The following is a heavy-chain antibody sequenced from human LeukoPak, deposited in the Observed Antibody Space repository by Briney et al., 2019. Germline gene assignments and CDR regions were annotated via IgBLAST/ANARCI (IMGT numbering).Heavy chain of an antibody. D-gene: IGHD3-10*01. CDR2: IKQDGSEK. V-gene: IGHV3-7*01. J-gene: IGHJ4*02. Sequence: GGSLRLSCAASGFTFSSYAMSWVRQAPGKGLEWVANIKQDGSEKYYVDSVKGRFTISRDNAKNSLYLQMNSLRAEDTAVYYCARDIYYGSGSYYTFDYWGQGTLVTVSS. CDR1: GFTFSSYA. CDR3: ARDIYYGSGSYYTFDY.